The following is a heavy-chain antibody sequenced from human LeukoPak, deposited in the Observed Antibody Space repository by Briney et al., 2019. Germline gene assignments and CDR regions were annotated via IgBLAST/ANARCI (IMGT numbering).Heavy chain of an antibody. V-gene: IGHV3-53*01. J-gene: IGHJ4*02. CDR2: IYSGGST. CDR1: GFTVSSNY. CDR3: ARDRSDPRCHFDY. D-gene: IGHD5-24*01. Sequence: GGSLRLSCAASGFTVSSNYMSWVRQAPGKGLEWVSVIYSGGSTYYADSVKGRFTISRDNSKNTLYLQMNSLRAEDTAVYYCARDRSDPRCHFDYWGQGTLVTVSS.